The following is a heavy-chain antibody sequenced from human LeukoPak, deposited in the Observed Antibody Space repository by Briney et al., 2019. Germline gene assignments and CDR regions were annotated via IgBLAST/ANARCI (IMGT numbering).Heavy chain of an antibody. V-gene: IGHV3-23*01. D-gene: IGHD3-10*01. J-gene: IGHJ1*01. CDR1: GFTFSSYA. Sequence: GGSLRLSCAASGFTFSSYAMSWVRHAPGKGLEWVSAISGSGGSTYYADSVKGRFTISRDNSKNTLYLQMNSLRAEDTAVYYFAKVPRITLVRGVLIGNLYFQHWGKGTLVTVSS. CDR3: AKVPRITLVRGVLIGNLYFQH. CDR2: ISGSGGST.